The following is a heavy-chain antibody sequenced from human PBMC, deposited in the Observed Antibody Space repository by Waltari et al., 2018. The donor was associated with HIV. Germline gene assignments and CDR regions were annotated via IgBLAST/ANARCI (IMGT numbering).Heavy chain of an antibody. CDR1: GGSFSGFF. V-gene: IGHV4-34*02. J-gene: IGHJ4*02. CDR3: ARGRRPYHNLFTGYTFYFDS. Sequence: VQLQQWGGGLFNSSVTRSIPCALYGGSFSGFFWHWVRPPPGRGLEWIGEISHSGATAYNPSLGGRATVSLDTTKNQFFVTLKSLTVADTATYFCARGRRPYHNLFTGYTFYFDSWGRGS. D-gene: IGHD3-9*01. CDR2: ISHSGAT.